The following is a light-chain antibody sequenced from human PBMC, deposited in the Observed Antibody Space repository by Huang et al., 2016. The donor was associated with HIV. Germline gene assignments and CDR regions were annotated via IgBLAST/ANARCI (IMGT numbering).Light chain of an antibody. CDR3: LQDYNYPRT. J-gene: IGKJ1*01. V-gene: IGKV1-6*01. CDR1: QGIRND. CDR2: AAS. Sequence: AIQMTQSPSSLSASIGARVTITCRASQGIRNDLGWYQQKPGKAPKLLIYAASSLQSGVPSRFSGSGSGTDFTLTISSLQPEDFATYYCLQDYNYPRTFGQGTKVEIK.